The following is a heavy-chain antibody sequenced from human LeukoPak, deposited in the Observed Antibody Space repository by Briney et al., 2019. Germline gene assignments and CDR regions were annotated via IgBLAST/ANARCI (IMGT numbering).Heavy chain of an antibody. Sequence: GGSLRLSCAASGFTFSSYSMYGGRQAPGKGLEWVSYISSGSSSIYYADSVKGRFTISRDNAKNSLYLQLNSLRDEDTAVYYCARVVAGIDWVDLWGQGTLVTVPS. CDR3: ARVVAGIDWVDL. J-gene: IGHJ5*02. D-gene: IGHD6-19*01. CDR1: GFTFSSYS. V-gene: IGHV3-48*02. CDR2: ISSGSSSI.